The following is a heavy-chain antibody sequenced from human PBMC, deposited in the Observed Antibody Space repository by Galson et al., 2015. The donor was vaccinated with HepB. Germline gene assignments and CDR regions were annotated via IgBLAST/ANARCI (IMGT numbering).Heavy chain of an antibody. Sequence: SVKVSCKASGYSFTGYYMHWVRQAPGQGLEWMGRINPSNGGTNPAQKFQGRVTMTSDTSITTVHMELSRLRSDDTAVYYCVRDGFWGSSLGWHFDIWGRGTLVTVSS. J-gene: IGHJ2*01. CDR2: INPSNGGT. CDR3: VRDGFWGSSLGWHFDI. D-gene: IGHD7-27*01. V-gene: IGHV1-2*06. CDR1: GYSFTGYY.